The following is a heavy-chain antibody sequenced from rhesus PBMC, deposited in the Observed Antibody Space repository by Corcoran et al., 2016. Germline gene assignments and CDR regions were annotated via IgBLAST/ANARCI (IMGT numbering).Heavy chain of an antibody. Sequence: EVQLVQSGAEVKRPGESLKISCKTSGYSFTSYWISWVRQMPGKGLEWMGAIYPSYSDTRYSPSFQGQVTISADKSISTAYLQWSSLKASDTATYYCAKESIAAAAYYYGLDSWGQGVVVTVSS. CDR1: GYSFTSYW. J-gene: IGHJ6*01. CDR2: IYPSYSDT. D-gene: IGHD6-25*01. CDR3: AKESIAAAAYYYGLDS. V-gene: IGHV5-2*01.